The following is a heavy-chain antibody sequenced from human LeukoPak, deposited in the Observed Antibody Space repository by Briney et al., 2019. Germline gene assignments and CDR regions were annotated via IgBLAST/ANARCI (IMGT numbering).Heavy chain of an antibody. CDR2: INPNSGGT. Sequence: EASVKVSCKASGYTFTGYYMHWVRQAPGQGLEWMGRINPNSGGTNYAQKFQGRVTMTRDTSISTAYMELSRLRSDDTAVYYCAREGGQFCGGGSCYAHWGKGPLVTVSS. J-gene: IGHJ4*02. D-gene: IGHD2-15*01. V-gene: IGHV1-2*06. CDR1: GYTFTGYY. CDR3: AREGGQFCGGGSCYAH.